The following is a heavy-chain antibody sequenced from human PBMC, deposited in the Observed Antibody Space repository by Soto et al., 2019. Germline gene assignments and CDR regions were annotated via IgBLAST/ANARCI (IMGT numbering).Heavy chain of an antibody. CDR3: ANQDTVAGNYYYYMDV. CDR1: GYTFTSYA. V-gene: IGHV1-3*01. CDR2: INAGNGNT. Sequence: QVQLVQSGAEVKKPGASVKVSCKASGYTFTSYAMHWVRQAPGQRLEWMGWINAGNGNTKYSQKFQGRVTITRDTSASTAYMELSSLRSEDTAVYYCANQDTVAGNYYYYMDVWGKGTTVTVSS. J-gene: IGHJ6*03. D-gene: IGHD6-19*01.